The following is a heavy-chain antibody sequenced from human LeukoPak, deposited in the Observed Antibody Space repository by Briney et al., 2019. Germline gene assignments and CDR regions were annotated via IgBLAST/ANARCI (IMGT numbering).Heavy chain of an antibody. CDR2: ISSSGSTI. CDR1: GFTFSDYY. D-gene: IGHD3-22*01. Sequence: GGSPRLSCAASGFTFSDYYMSWIRQAPGKGLEWVSYISSSGSTIYYADSVKGRFTISRDNAKNSLYLQMNSLRAEDTAVYYCARSEGDSSGYYPVYYYYYMDVWGKGTTVTVSS. CDR3: ARSEGDSSGYYPVYYYYYMDV. V-gene: IGHV3-11*01. J-gene: IGHJ6*03.